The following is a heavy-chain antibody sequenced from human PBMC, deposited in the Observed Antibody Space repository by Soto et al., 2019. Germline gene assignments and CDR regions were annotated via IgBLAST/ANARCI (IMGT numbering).Heavy chain of an antibody. V-gene: IGHV4-59*01. Sequence: ETLSPTGPVSGASISSYFYIWVRQPPGKGLEWIGSVYYTGTTDYNPSLKSRVTISVDTSKTQFSLNLRSVTAADTAVYYCARDLAAVPRAFDYWGRGTLVTVYS. D-gene: IGHD6-13*01. CDR1: GASISSYF. J-gene: IGHJ4*02. CDR3: ARDLAAVPRAFDY. CDR2: VYYTGTT.